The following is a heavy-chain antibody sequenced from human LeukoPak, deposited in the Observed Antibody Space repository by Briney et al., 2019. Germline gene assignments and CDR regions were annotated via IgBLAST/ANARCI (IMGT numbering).Heavy chain of an antibody. CDR1: GGSFSGYY. V-gene: IGHV4-34*01. J-gene: IGHJ4*02. CDR3: VTYYFDSSGPKKNY. Sequence: SETLSLTCAVYGGSFSGYYWSWIRQPPGKGLEWIGEINHSGSTNYNPSLKSRVTISVDTSKKQFSLKLSTVTAADTAVYYCVTYYFDSSGPKKNYWGQGTLVTVSS. CDR2: INHSGST. D-gene: IGHD3-22*01.